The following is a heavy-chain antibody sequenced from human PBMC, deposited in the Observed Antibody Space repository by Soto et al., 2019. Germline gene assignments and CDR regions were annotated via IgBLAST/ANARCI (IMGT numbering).Heavy chain of an antibody. D-gene: IGHD2-15*01. CDR3: AGWDVAATGYYGMDV. V-gene: IGHV4-39*01. CDR2: IYYSGST. J-gene: IGHJ6*02. CDR1: GGSISSSIYY. Sequence: SETLSLTCTVSGGSISSSIYYWGGIRQPPGKGLEWIGSIYYSGSTYYNPSLKSRVTISVDTSKNQFSLKLSSVTAADTAVYYCAGWDVAATGYYGMDVWGQGTTVTVSS.